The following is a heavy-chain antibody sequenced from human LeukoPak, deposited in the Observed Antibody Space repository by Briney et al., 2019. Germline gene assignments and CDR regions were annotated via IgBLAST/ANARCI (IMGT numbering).Heavy chain of an antibody. CDR3: AGWELLSDAFDI. V-gene: IGHV4-61*02. Sequence: PSQTLSLTCTVSGGSISSGSYSWSWIRQPAGKGLEWIGRIYTSGSTNYNPSLKSRVTISVDTSKNQFSLKLSSVTAADTAVYYCAGWELLSDAFDIWGQGTMVTVSS. CDR2: IYTSGST. CDR1: GGSISSGSYS. J-gene: IGHJ3*02. D-gene: IGHD1-26*01.